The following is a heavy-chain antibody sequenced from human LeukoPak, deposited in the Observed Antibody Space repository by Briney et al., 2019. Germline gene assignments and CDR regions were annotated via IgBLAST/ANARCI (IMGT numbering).Heavy chain of an antibody. J-gene: IGHJ4*02. D-gene: IGHD4-11*01. CDR1: GGSISSGGYY. V-gene: IGHV4-31*03. CDR2: IYYSGST. Sequence: SETLSLTCTVSGGSISSGGYYWSWIRQHPGKGLEWIGYIYYSGSTYYNPSLKSRVTISVDTSKNQFSLKLSSVTAADTAVYYCARGGGDYSDYATGVGRALDYWGQGALVTVSS. CDR3: ARGGGDYSDYATGVGRALDY.